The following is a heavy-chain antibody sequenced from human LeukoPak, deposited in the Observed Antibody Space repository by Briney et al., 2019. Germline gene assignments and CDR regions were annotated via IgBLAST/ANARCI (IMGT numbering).Heavy chain of an antibody. CDR2: ITPKSGDT. J-gene: IGHJ4*02. Sequence: ASVKVSCKASGYTFSDFYIHWVRQAPGQGLEYVGWITPKSGDTYSPQRFQGRVTMTRDASISTAYMELSSLRSDDTAVYFCASVRLADERAWAYWGQGTLVTVSS. V-gene: IGHV1-2*02. D-gene: IGHD3-3*02. CDR3: ASVRLADERAWAY. CDR1: GYTFSDFY.